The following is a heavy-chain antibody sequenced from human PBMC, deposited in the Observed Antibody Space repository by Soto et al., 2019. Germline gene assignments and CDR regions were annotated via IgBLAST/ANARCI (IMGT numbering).Heavy chain of an antibody. D-gene: IGHD3-10*01. CDR3: ARGSVRGIRGYYYYGMDV. CDR1: GFTFSDYY. Sequence: GGSLRLSCAASGFTFSDYYMSWIRQAPGKGLEWVSYISSSGSTIYYADSVKGRFTISRDNAKNSLYLQMNSLRAEDTAVYYCARGSVRGIRGYYYYGMDVWGQGTTVTVSS. V-gene: IGHV3-11*01. CDR2: ISSSGSTI. J-gene: IGHJ6*02.